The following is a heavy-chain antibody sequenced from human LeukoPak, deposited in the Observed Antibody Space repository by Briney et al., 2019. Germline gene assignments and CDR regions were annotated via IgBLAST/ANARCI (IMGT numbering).Heavy chain of an antibody. CDR3: ARDGDCSSTSCYIY. CDR1: GFTFSNAW. J-gene: IGHJ4*02. V-gene: IGHV3-15*01. D-gene: IGHD2-2*02. Sequence: GGSLRLSCAASGFTFSNAWMSWVRQAPGKGLEWVGRIKSKTDGGTTDYAAPVKGRFTISRDDSKNTLYLQMNSLKTEDTAVYYCARDGDCSSTSCYIYWGQGTLVTVSS. CDR2: IKSKTDGGTT.